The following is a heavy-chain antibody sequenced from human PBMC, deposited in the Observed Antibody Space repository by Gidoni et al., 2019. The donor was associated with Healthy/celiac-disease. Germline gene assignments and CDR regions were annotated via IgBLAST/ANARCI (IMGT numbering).Heavy chain of an antibody. CDR3: TTDPPLTTVTSY. V-gene: IGHV3-15*01. J-gene: IGHJ4*02. D-gene: IGHD4-17*01. Sequence: EVQLVESGGGLVKPGGSLRLSCAASGFTFSNAWMSWVRQAPGKGLEWGGRIKSKTDGGTTDYAAPVKGRFTISRDDSKNTLYLQKNSLKTEDTAVYYCTTDPPLTTVTSYWGQGTLVTVSS. CDR1: GFTFSNAW. CDR2: IKSKTDGGTT.